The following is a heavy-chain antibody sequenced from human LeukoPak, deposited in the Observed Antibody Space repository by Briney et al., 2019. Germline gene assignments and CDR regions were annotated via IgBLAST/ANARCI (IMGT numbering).Heavy chain of an antibody. CDR2: INPNSGGT. J-gene: IGHJ4*02. CDR3: ARGAPRFTQTYYDFWSGYVFDY. CDR1: GYTFTGYY. V-gene: IGHV1-2*02. Sequence: GASVKVSCKASGYTFTGYYMHWVRQAPGQGLEWMGWINPNSGGTNYAQKFQGRVTMTRDTSISTAYMELSRLRSDDTAVYYCARGAPRFTQTYYDFWSGYVFDYWGQGTLVTVSS. D-gene: IGHD3-3*01.